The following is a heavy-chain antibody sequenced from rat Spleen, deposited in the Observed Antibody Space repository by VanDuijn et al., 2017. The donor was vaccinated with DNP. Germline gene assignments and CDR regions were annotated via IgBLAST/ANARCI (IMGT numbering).Heavy chain of an antibody. CDR1: DYSITSDY. Sequence: EMQLQESGPGLVKPSQSLSLTCSVTDYSITSDYWGWIRKFPGNKMEWIGHINYSGRISYNPSLTGRISITRDTSKNQFFLQLNSVTTEDTATYYCARWTRYFDYWGQGAMVTVSS. D-gene: IGHD1-7*01. J-gene: IGHJ2*01. CDR3: ARWTRYFDY. V-gene: IGHV3-1*01. CDR2: INYSGRI.